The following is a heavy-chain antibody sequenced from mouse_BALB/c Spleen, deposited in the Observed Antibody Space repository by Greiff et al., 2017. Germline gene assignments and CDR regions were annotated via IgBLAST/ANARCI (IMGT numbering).Heavy chain of an antibody. D-gene: IGHD2-1*01. CDR3: ARDQVDYGNYVGY. V-gene: IGHV2-9*02. J-gene: IGHJ2*01. Sequence: VKLVESGPGLVAPSQSLSITCTVSGFSLTSYGVHWVRQPPGKGLEWLGVIWAGGSTNYNSALMSRLSISKDNSKSQVFLKMNSLQTDDTAMYYCARDQVDYGNYVGYWGQGTTLTVSS. CDR1: GFSLTSYG. CDR2: IWAGGST.